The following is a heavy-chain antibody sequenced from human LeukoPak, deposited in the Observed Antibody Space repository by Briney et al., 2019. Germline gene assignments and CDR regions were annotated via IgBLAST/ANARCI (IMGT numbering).Heavy chain of an antibody. CDR1: GFTFSSYW. J-gene: IGHJ4*02. CDR2: IKQDGSEK. CDR3: ATSSMVRGGDEY. D-gene: IGHD3-10*01. V-gene: IGHV3-7*01. Sequence: GGSLRLSCAASGFTFSSYWMSWVRQAPGKGLEWVANIKQDGSEKYYVDPVKGRFTISRDNAKNSLYLQMSSLRAEDTALYYCATSSMVRGGDEYWGQGTLVTVSS.